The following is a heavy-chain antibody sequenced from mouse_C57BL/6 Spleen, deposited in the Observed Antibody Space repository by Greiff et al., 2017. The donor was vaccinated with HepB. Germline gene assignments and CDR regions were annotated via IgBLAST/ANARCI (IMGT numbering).Heavy chain of an antibody. J-gene: IGHJ3*01. Sequence: EVQLQQSGAELVRPGASVKLSCTASGFNIKDDYMHWVKQRPEQGLEWIGWIDPENGDTEYASKFQGKATITADTSSNTAYLQLSSLTSEDTAVYYCTYIDDGYSRFAYWGQGTLVTVSA. V-gene: IGHV14-4*01. CDR1: GFNIKDDY. CDR2: IDPENGDT. D-gene: IGHD2-3*01. CDR3: TYIDDGYSRFAY.